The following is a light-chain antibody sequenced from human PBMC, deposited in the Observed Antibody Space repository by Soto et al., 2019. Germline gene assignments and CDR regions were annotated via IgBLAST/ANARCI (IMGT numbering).Light chain of an antibody. Sequence: EIVMTQSPATLSVSPGERATLSCRASQSVSSNLAWYQQKPGQAPRLLIYGASTRATGIPASFSGSGSGTDFTLTISSLQPEDFATYYCQQSYSSPRTFGQGTKVDI. CDR2: GAS. CDR1: QSVSSN. J-gene: IGKJ1*01. V-gene: IGKV3-15*01. CDR3: QQSYSSPRT.